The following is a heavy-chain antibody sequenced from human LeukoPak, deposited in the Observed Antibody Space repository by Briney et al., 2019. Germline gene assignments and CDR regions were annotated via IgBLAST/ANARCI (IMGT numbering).Heavy chain of an antibody. CDR1: GGSISSYY. J-gene: IGHJ5*02. V-gene: IGHV4-59*08. Sequence: SETLSLTCSVSGGSISSYYWSWIRQPPGKRLEWIALVHDSGSTNYNPSLKSRVTMSLDTSKNRLSLKLNSVTAADTAVYYCARRRVEMGAITEDNWLDPWGQGTLVTVSS. CDR2: VHDSGST. D-gene: IGHD5-24*01. CDR3: ARRRVEMGAITEDNWLDP.